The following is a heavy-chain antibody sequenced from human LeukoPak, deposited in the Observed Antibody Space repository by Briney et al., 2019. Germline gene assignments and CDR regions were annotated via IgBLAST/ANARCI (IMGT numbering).Heavy chain of an antibody. CDR3: AKTPVPYGSGWYALDY. D-gene: IGHD6-19*01. CDR2: IRYDGSNK. CDR1: GLTFSSYG. V-gene: IGHV3-30*02. J-gene: IGHJ4*02. Sequence: PGGSLRLSCAASGLTFSSYGMHWVRQAPGKGLEWVAFIRYDGSNKYSADSVKGRFTISRDNSKNTLYLQMNSLRAEDTAVYYCAKTPVPYGSGWYALDYWGQGTLVTVSS.